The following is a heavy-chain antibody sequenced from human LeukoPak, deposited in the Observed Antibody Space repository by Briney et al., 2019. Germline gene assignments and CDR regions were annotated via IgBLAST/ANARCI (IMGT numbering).Heavy chain of an antibody. Sequence: PGGSLRLSCAASGFTFSSYAMGWVRQAPGKGLEWVSAISGSGGSTYYADSVKGRFTISRDNSKNTLYLQMNSLRAEDTAVYYCARSWSYYYDSSGYYPHDAFDIWGQGTMVTVSS. CDR2: ISGSGGST. CDR3: ARSWSYYYDSSGYYPHDAFDI. D-gene: IGHD3-22*01. V-gene: IGHV3-23*01. J-gene: IGHJ3*02. CDR1: GFTFSSYA.